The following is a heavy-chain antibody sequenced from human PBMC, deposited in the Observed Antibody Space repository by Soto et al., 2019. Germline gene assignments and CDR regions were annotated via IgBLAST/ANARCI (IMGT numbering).Heavy chain of an antibody. CDR2: VSYTGNT. CDR1: GGSIGSGGCW. J-gene: IGHJ4*02. Sequence: SETLSLTCTVSGGSIGSGGCWWSWIRQHPGRGLEWIGCVSYTGNTQYNPSLKSRVTLSINTSKNQFSLKLNSVTAADTAVYYCVSPEGYYDSSGYTLDYWGQGTLVTVSS. D-gene: IGHD3-22*01. V-gene: IGHV4-39*01. CDR3: VSPEGYYDSSGYTLDY.